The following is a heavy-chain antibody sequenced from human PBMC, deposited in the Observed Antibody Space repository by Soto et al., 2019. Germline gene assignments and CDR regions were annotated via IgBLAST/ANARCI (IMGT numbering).Heavy chain of an antibody. J-gene: IGHJ4*02. CDR1: GFTFTRYS. CDR3: ARESEDLTSNFDY. Sequence: GGSLRLSCAASGFTFTRYSMNWVSQAPGKGLEWVSTISSTTNYRYYADSMKGRFTVSRDNAKNAVYLDMNSMSAEDTAVYYCARESEDLTSNFDYWGQGTLVTVSS. CDR2: ISSTTNYR. V-gene: IGHV3-21*01.